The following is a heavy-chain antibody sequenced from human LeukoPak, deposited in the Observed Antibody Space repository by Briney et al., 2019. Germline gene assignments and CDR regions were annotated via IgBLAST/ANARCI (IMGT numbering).Heavy chain of an antibody. D-gene: IGHD6-13*01. V-gene: IGHV6-1*01. CDR3: AKTLLIAAASLNNWFDP. J-gene: IGHJ5*02. Sequence: SQTLSLTCAISGDSVSNKSAAWNWIRQSPSRGLEWLGRTYYRSKWYNDYAVSVKSRITINPDTSKNQFSLQLNSATPEDTAVYYCAKTLLIAAASLNNWFDPWGQGTLVTVSS. CDR1: GDSVSNKSAA. CDR2: TYYRSKWYN.